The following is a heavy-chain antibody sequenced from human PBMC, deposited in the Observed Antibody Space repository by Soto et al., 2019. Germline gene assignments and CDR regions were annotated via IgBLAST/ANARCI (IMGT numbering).Heavy chain of an antibody. CDR1: GFTFSRHW. J-gene: IGHJ4*02. V-gene: IGHV3-74*01. CDR3: VRDGERSVDAGDS. Sequence: EVQLVESGGALVQPGGSLRLSCAASGFTFSRHWMHWVRQAPGKGLMWISRIKGDGSSANYADSVRGRFTISRDNAKSTLYLQMDSLRAGDTAVYYCVRDGERSVDAGDSLGQGTQVTVSS. CDR2: IKGDGSSA. D-gene: IGHD1-26*01.